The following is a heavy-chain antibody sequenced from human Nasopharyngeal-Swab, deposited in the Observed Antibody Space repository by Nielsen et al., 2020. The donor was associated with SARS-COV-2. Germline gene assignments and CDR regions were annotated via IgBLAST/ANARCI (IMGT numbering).Heavy chain of an antibody. CDR3: AKASNPAVAGDFDY. CDR2: ISWNSGSI. J-gene: IGHJ4*02. V-gene: IGHV3-9*01. CDR1: GFTFDDYA. Sequence: GGSLRLSCAASGFTFDDYAMHWVRQAPGKGLEWASGISWNSGSIGYADSVKGRFTISRDNAKNSLYLQMNSLRAEDTALYYCAKASNPAVAGDFDYWGQGTLVTVSS. D-gene: IGHD6-19*01.